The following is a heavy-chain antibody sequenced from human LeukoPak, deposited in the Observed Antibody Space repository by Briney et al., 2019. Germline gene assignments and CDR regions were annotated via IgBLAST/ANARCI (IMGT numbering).Heavy chain of an antibody. J-gene: IGHJ4*02. CDR2: ISGGGSTI. Sequence: GGSLRLSCAASGFTFSDYYMSWVRQIPGKGLEWISYISGGGSTIEYADSVKGRFTISRDNSKNTLYLQMNSLRAEDTAVYYCAKKAYDITDFDYWGQGTLVTVSS. CDR3: AKKAYDITDFDY. V-gene: IGHV3-11*01. D-gene: IGHD3-22*01. CDR1: GFTFSDYY.